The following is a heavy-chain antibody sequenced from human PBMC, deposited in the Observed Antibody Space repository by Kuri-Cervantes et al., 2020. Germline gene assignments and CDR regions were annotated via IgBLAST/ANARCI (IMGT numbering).Heavy chain of an antibody. CDR1: GYTFTSYC. D-gene: IGHD5-18*01. CDR3: ARDLWKGTWIQLCSTDYYYMDD. V-gene: IGHV1-46*04. Sequence: ASVKVSCKASGYTFTSYCMHWVRQAPGQGREWMGIRNPSGGSTSYAQKLQGRVTMTRDTFTSTTYMALRSLRSDDKAVYYCARDLWKGTWIQLCSTDYYYMDDWGKGTTVTVSS. CDR2: RNPSGGST. J-gene: IGHJ6*03.